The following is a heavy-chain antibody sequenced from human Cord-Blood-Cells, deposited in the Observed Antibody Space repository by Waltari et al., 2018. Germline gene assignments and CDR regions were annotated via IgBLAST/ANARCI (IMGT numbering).Heavy chain of an antibody. D-gene: IGHD7-27*01. V-gene: IGHV4-34*01. CDR2: INHSGST. J-gene: IGHJ4*02. Sequence: QVHLQPWGAGLLKPSATLSLTCAVYGGSFRGYYWTWIRQPPGKGLEWIGEINHSGSTNYNPSLKSRVTISVVTSKNQFSLKLSSVTAADTAVYYCARISYRGSTGDGVDYWGQGTLVTVSS. CDR1: GGSFRGYY. CDR3: ARISYRGSTGDGVDY.